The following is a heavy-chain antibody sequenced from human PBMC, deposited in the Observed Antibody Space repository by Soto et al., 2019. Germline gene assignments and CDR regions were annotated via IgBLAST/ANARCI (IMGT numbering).Heavy chain of an antibody. CDR1: RFTFSTYW. CDR2: IKTDGSVT. V-gene: IGHV3-74*01. CDR3: ARDLGGSHDY. D-gene: IGHD3-16*01. J-gene: IGHJ4*02. Sequence: SLRLSCAASRFTFSTYWMHWVRQAPGKGLVWVSRIKTDGSVTTYADSVKGRFTISRDNAKNTLYLQMNTLRAEDTAVYYCARDLGGSHDYWGRGTLVTVSS.